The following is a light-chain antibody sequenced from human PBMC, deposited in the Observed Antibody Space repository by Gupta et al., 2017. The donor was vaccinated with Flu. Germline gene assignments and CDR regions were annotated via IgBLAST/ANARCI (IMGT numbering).Light chain of an antibody. Sequence: GTSSDVGGYTYVSWHQQRPGKAPKLVIYEVSKRPSGVPDRFSGSKSGNTASLTVSGLQAEDEAYYYCSAYAGSLYVFGTGTKVTVL. V-gene: IGLV2-8*01. CDR2: EVS. CDR1: SSDVGGYTY. J-gene: IGLJ1*01. CDR3: SAYAGSLYV.